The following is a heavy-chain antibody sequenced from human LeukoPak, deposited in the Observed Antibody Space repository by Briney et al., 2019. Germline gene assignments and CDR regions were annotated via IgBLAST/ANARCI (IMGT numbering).Heavy chain of an antibody. D-gene: IGHD3-10*01. CDR1: GCTFSSYA. CDR2: IIPIFGTA. CDR3: ARVVYGSGSYSWFDP. V-gene: IGHV1-69*01. Sequence: ASVKVSCKASGCTFSSYAISWVRQAPGQGLEWMGGIIPIFGTANYAQKFQGRVTITGDESTSTAYMELSSLRSEDTAVYYCARVVYGSGSYSWFDPWGQGTLVTVSS. J-gene: IGHJ5*02.